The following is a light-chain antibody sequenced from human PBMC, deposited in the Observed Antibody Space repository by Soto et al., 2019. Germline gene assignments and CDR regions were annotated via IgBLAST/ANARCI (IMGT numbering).Light chain of an antibody. J-gene: IGLJ2*01. CDR3: CSYAAGDSFK. CDR1: SSDVGSYNY. CDR2: DAT. Sequence: QSALTQPRSVSGSPGQSVTISCTGTSSDVGSYNYVSWHQQHPGKAPKLVIYDATQRPSGVPDRFSASKSGITASLTISGLQAEDEADYYCCSYAAGDSFKFGGGTKLTVL. V-gene: IGLV2-11*01.